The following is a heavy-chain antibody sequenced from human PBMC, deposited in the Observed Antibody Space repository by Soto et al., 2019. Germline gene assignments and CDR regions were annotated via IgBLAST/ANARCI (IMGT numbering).Heavy chain of an antibody. CDR3: AKGLGRWSDVSPLADV. D-gene: IGHD1-1*01. CDR1: GFTFSSYG. V-gene: IGHV3-30*18. J-gene: IGHJ6*02. Sequence: QVQLVESGGGVVQPGRSLRLSCAASGFTFSSYGMHWVRQAPGKGLEWVAVISYDGSNKYYADSVKGRFTISRDNSKNTLYLQMNSLRAEDTAVYYCAKGLGRWSDVSPLADVWGQGTTVTGSS. CDR2: ISYDGSNK.